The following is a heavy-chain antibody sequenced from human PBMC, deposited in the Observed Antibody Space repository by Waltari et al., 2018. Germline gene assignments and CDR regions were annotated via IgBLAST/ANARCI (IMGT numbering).Heavy chain of an antibody. V-gene: IGHV4-4*02. CDR1: GGSIRSSNW. CDR3: AVGSSSWAGAIDY. J-gene: IGHJ4*02. D-gene: IGHD6-13*01. CDR2: IYHSGST. Sequence: QVQLQESGPGLVKPSGTLSLTCAVSGGSIRSSNWWSWIRTPPGKGLEWIGEIYHSGSTNYNPSLKSRVTISVDKSKNQFSLKLSSVTAADTAVYYCAVGSSSWAGAIDYWGQGTLVTVSS.